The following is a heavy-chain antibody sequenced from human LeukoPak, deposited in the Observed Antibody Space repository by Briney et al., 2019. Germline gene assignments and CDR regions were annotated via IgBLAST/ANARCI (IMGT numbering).Heavy chain of an antibody. V-gene: IGHV3-48*03. CDR1: GFTFSSNE. CDR3: ATEGSRSGFFD. D-gene: IGHD3-22*01. CDR2: ISRSGSTK. Sequence: PGGSLRLSCAASGFTFSSNEVNWVRQAPGKGLEWVSYISRSGSTKDYADSVKGRFTISRDNGKNSLFLQMNSLRVEDTAVYYCATEGSRSGFFDWGQGTLVTVSS. J-gene: IGHJ4*02.